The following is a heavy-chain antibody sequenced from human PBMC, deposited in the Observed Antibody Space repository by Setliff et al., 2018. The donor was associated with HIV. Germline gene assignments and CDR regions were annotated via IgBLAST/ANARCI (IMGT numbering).Heavy chain of an antibody. CDR1: GGTFINSA. Sequence: SVKVSCKASGGTFINSAFTWVRQAPGQGLEWMGSIIPIFNAGNYAQKFQNRVTITADESTSTAYMELSSLRSEDTAAYFCATGRHYYDSSDYPANPFDVWGQGTMVTVSS. V-gene: IGHV1-69*13. CDR2: IIPIFNAG. D-gene: IGHD3-22*01. CDR3: ATGRHYYDSSDYPANPFDV. J-gene: IGHJ3*01.